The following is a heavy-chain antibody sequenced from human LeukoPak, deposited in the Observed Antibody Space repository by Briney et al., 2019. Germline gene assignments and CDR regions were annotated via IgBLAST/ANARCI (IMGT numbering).Heavy chain of an antibody. CDR2: IDWDDDK. Sequence: SGPALVKPTQTLTLTCTFSGFSLSTSGMRVSWIRQPPGKALEWLARIDWDDDKFYSTSLKTRLTISKDTSENQVVLTMTNMDPVDTATYYCARISLGSDTSPSSGWPYYFDYWGQGTLVTVSS. CDR1: GFSLSTSGMR. D-gene: IGHD6-19*01. J-gene: IGHJ4*02. V-gene: IGHV2-70*04. CDR3: ARISLGSDTSPSSGWPYYFDY.